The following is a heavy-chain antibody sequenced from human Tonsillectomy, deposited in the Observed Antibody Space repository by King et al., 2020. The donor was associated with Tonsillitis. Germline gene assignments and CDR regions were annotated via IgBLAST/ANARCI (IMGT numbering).Heavy chain of an antibody. CDR3: ATVPIVARPYSHYGMDV. Sequence: QLVQSGAEVKKPGASVKVSCKVSGYTLSELSMHWVRQAPGKGLEWMGGFDPEEGETVHAQKFQGRVTMTEDSSTDTAYMELSSLRSEDTAVYYCATVPIVARPYSHYGMDVWGQGTTVTVSS. CDR1: GYTLSELS. J-gene: IGHJ6*02. V-gene: IGHV1-24*01. CDR2: FDPEEGET. D-gene: IGHD6-6*01.